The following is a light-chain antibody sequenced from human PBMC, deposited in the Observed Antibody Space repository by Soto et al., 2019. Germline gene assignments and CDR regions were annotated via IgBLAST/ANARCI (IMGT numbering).Light chain of an antibody. Sequence: DIQMTQSPSTLSASVGDRVTITCRASQSVSSWLAWYQQKPGKAPKLLIYKASTLESGVPSRFSGSGSGTEFTLTISGLQPDDFATYYCQQYNSYSPAWTFGQGTKVEIK. J-gene: IGKJ1*01. CDR1: QSVSSW. CDR2: KAS. CDR3: QQYNSYSPAWT. V-gene: IGKV1-5*03.